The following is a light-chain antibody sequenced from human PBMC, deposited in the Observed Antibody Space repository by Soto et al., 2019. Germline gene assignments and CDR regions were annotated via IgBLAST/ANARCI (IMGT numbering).Light chain of an antibody. J-gene: IGKJ2*01. V-gene: IGKV3-20*01. Sequence: EIGVTQSQGLLSSSPGETAVLSCRASQSISAKHLAWYKLRPGQSPSLLIYGASGRATGVPGRFSGSGSGTEFTLTISRLEPEDFVLYCCQHFGTSPPYTFDQGTKLEI. CDR2: GAS. CDR3: QHFGTSPPYT. CDR1: QSISAKH.